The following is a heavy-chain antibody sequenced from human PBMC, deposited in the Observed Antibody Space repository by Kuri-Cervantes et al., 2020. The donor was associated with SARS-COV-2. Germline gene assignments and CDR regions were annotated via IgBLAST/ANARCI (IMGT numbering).Heavy chain of an antibody. J-gene: IGHJ4*02. CDR2: MNPNSGNT. V-gene: IGHV1-8*03. D-gene: IGHD1-26*01. CDR3: ARDSSLSGSYHFDY. CDR1: GYTFTSYD. Sequence: ASVKVSCKASGYTFTSYDINWVRQATGQGLEWMGWMNPNSGNTGYAQKFQGRVTITRNTSISTAYMELSRLRSDDTAVYYCARDSSLSGSYHFDYWGQGTLVTVSS.